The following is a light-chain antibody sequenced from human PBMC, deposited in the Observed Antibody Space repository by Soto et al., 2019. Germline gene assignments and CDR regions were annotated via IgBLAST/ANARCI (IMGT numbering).Light chain of an antibody. CDR1: QSLNSR. CDR3: QHYNSYSEA. V-gene: IGKV1-5*01. Sequence: DIQLTQSPSTLSASVGDRVTLACRASQSLNSRLAWYQQRPGKAPKLLIYDASTLDSGVPSRFSGSGSGTEFNLTISSLQPDDFATYYCQHYNSYSEAFGQGTKVDIK. CDR2: DAS. J-gene: IGKJ1*01.